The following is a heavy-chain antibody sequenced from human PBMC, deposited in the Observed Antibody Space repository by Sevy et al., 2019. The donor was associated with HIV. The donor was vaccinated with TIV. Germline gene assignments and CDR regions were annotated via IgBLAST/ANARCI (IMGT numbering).Heavy chain of an antibody. CDR2: IYYSGST. D-gene: IGHD3-16*01. Sequence: SETLSLTCTVSGGSISSGDYYWSWIRQPPGKGLEWFGYIYYSGSTYYNPSLKSRVTISVDTSKNQFSLKLSSVTAADTAVYYCARGGRGRWFDPWGQGTLVTVSS. J-gene: IGHJ5*02. V-gene: IGHV4-30-4*01. CDR3: ARGGRGRWFDP. CDR1: GGSISSGDYY.